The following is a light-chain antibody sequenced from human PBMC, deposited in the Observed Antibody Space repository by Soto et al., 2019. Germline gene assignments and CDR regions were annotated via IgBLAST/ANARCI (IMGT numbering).Light chain of an antibody. CDR3: QQPWT. CDR1: QSVGSSY. Sequence: EIVLTQSPGTLSLSPGERATLSCRASQSVGSSYLAWYQQRPGQAPRLLIYGASTRATGIPDRSSGSGSGTDFTLTISRLEPEDFAVYFCQQPWTFGQGTKVEVK. V-gene: IGKV3-20*01. J-gene: IGKJ1*01. CDR2: GAS.